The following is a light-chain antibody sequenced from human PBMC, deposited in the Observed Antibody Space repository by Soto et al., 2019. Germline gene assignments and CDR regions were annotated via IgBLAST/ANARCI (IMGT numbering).Light chain of an antibody. CDR3: FSYAGTYTLWV. CDR2: DVS. Sequence: QSALTQPRSVSGSPGQSVTISCTGTSSDVGGYHYVSWYQQYPGKAPKLIIYDVSKRPSGVPDRFSGSKSGNTSSLTISGLQAEDEADYCCFSYAGTYTLWVFGGGTKLTVL. CDR1: SSDVGGYHY. J-gene: IGLJ3*02. V-gene: IGLV2-11*01.